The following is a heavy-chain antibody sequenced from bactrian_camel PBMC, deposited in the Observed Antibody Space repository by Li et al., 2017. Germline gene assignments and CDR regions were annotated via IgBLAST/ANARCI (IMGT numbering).Heavy chain of an antibody. V-gene: IGHV3S1*01. CDR2: LYVRGDET. J-gene: IGHJ4*01. Sequence: WSLVLSCVATEYTYNSYCMAWFRRAPGKEREVVAHLYVRGDETFYAVAVKGRFTISRDNAKNTIYLQMNSLESDDTARYYCATTVFVGTFKYGGLGTQVTVS. CDR3: ATTVFVGTFKY. CDR1: EYTYNSYC. D-gene: IGHD3*01.